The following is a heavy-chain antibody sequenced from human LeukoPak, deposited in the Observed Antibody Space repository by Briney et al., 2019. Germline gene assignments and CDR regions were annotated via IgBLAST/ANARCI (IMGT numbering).Heavy chain of an antibody. J-gene: IGHJ5*02. V-gene: IGHV3-23*01. CDR2: ISGSGNRT. D-gene: IGHD2-2*01. CDR3: AKDCQGVPLNWLDP. Sequence: GGSLRLSCAASGFTFSSYAMSWARQAPGKGLEWVSGISGSGNRTYYADSVKGRFTISRDNPKNTLYLQMNSLRDEDTAVYYCAKDCQGVPLNWLDPWGQGTLVTVSS. CDR1: GFTFSSYA.